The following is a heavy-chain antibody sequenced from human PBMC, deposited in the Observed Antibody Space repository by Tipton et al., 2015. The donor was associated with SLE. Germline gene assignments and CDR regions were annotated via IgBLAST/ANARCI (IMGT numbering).Heavy chain of an antibody. CDR3: ARATYSVIVDACDI. V-gene: IGHV4-31*03. CDR2: IHYSGTT. D-gene: IGHD2-15*01. J-gene: IGHJ3*02. CDR1: GGSMTSDSYY. Sequence: TLSLTCTVSGGSMTSDSYYWSWIRQHPGQGLEWIGYIHYSGTTYYNPSLRSRLVISVDTSKKHFSLQLRSVTAADTALYYCARATYSVIVDACDIWGQGTMVTV.